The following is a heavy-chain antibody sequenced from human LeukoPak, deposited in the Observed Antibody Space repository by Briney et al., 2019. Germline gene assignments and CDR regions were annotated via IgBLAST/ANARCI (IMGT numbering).Heavy chain of an antibody. J-gene: IGHJ6*02. CDR2: ISSNSSYI. D-gene: IGHD4-23*01. CDR3: ASFLQRPLVRWDYYYGMDV. Sequence: GGSLRLSCAASGFTFSSYSMNWVRQAPGKGLEWVSSISSNSSYIYYADSVKGRFTISRDNAKNSLYLQMNSLRAEDTAVYYCASFLQRPLVRWDYYYGMDVWGQGTTVTVSS. CDR1: GFTFSSYS. V-gene: IGHV3-21*01.